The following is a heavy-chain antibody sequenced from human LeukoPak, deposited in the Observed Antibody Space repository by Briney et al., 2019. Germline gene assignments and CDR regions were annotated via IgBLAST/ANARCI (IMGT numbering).Heavy chain of an antibody. CDR3: ARASGSYPAYYFDY. J-gene: IGHJ4*02. V-gene: IGHV4-4*07. CDR2: IYTSGST. Sequence: WETLSLTCTVSGGSISSYYWRWVRQPAGKGLEWIGRIYTSGSTNYNPSLKSRVTMSVDTSKNQFSLKLSSVTAADTAVYYCARASGSYPAYYFDYWGQGTLVTVSS. D-gene: IGHD1-26*01. CDR1: GGSISSYY.